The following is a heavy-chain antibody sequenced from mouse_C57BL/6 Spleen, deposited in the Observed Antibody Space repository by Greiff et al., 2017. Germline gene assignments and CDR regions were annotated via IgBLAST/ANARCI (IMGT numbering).Heavy chain of an antibody. CDR1: GFTFSDYG. V-gene: IGHV5-17*01. CDR3: ARRGLTKASMDY. J-gene: IGHJ4*01. D-gene: IGHD3-1*01. Sequence: EVQLVESGGGLVKPGGSLKLSCAASGFTFSDYGMHWVRQAPGKGLEWVAYISSGSSILYYADTVKGRFTISRDNAKNTLFLQMTSLRSEDTAMYYCARRGLTKASMDYWSQGNSVTGAS. CDR2: ISSGSSIL.